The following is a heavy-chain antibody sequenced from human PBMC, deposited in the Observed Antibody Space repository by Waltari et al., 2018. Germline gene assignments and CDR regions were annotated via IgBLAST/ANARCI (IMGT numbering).Heavy chain of an antibody. CDR2: SFNSGST. CDR1: HGTISSSSYY. Sequence: QLQLQESAPGLGKPTQTLSLTCTVPHGTISSSSYYWGWTRTPPREGLKRMGRSFNSGSTYYNPSLKGRVTISVDTSKNQFSLKLSSVTAADTAVYYCARVPYVWWSYGPFDYWGQGTLVTVSS. J-gene: IGHJ4*02. D-gene: IGHD3-16*01. CDR3: ARVPYVWWSYGPFDY. V-gene: IGHV4-39*07.